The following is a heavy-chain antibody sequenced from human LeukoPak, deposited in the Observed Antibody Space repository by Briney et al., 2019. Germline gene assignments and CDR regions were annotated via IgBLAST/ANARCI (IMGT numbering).Heavy chain of an antibody. Sequence: PGVSLRLSCAASGFTFSSYAMSWVRQAPGEGLVCVSAISGSGGSIYYADSVRGRFTISRDNSKNTLYLQMNSLRRDDTAVYYCAKHSRITIFGVVMPWGQGNLVPVPS. V-gene: IGHV3-23*01. D-gene: IGHD3-3*01. CDR2: ISGSGGSI. J-gene: IGHJ5*02. CDR3: AKHSRITIFGVVMP. CDR1: GFTFSSYA.